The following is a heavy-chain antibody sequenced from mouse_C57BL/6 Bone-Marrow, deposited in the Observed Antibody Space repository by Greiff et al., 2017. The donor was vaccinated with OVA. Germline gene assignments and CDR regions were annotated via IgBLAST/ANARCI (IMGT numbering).Heavy chain of an antibody. Sequence: VKLQESGPGLVAPSQSLSITCTVSGFSLTSYGVHWVRQPPGKGLEWLVVIWSDGSTTYNSALKSRLSISKDNTKSQVFLKMNSLHTDDTAMYYCARHGLLRSPFYAMDYWGQGTSVTVSS. V-gene: IGHV2-6-1*01. CDR2: IWSDGST. D-gene: IGHD1-1*01. CDR3: ARHGLLRSPFYAMDY. J-gene: IGHJ4*01. CDR1: GFSLTSYG.